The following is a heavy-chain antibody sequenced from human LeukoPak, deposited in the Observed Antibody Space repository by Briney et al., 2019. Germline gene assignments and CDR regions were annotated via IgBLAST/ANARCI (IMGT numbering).Heavy chain of an antibody. CDR1: GGSISSSSYY. V-gene: IGHV4-39*01. J-gene: IGHJ4*02. CDR2: IYYSGST. Sequence: SETLSLTXTVSGGSISSSSYYWGWIRQPPGKRLEWIGSIYYSGSTYYNPSLKSRVTISVDTSKNQFSLKLSSVTAADTAVYYCARHRALLVVAATRLGLVDYWGQGTLVTVSS. CDR3: ARHRALLVVAATRLGLVDY. D-gene: IGHD2-15*01.